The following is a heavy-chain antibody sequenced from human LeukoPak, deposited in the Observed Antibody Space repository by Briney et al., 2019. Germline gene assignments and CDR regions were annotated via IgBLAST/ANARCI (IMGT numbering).Heavy chain of an antibody. J-gene: IGHJ4*02. Sequence: GRSLRLSCAASGFTFSSYWMSWVRQAPGKGLEWVANIKQDGSEKYYVDSVKGRFTISRDNAKNSLYLQMNSLRAEDTAVYYCASALPRIQLWQGNYWGQGTLVTVSS. CDR2: IKQDGSEK. V-gene: IGHV3-7*03. CDR3: ASALPRIQLWQGNY. CDR1: GFTFSSYW. D-gene: IGHD5-18*01.